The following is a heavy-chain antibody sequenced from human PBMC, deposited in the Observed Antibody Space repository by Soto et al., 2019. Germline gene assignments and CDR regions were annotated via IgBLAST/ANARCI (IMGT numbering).Heavy chain of an antibody. D-gene: IGHD3-22*01. J-gene: IGHJ3*02. Sequence: SLRLSCAASGFTVSSNYMNWVRQAPGKGLEWVSIIYRDGSTYYADSVKGRFTISRDTSKNTLYLQMNSLRAEDTAVYYCARAMIVVVIGAFDIWGQGTMVT. CDR2: IYRDGST. CDR3: ARAMIVVVIGAFDI. CDR1: GFTVSSNY. V-gene: IGHV3-66*01.